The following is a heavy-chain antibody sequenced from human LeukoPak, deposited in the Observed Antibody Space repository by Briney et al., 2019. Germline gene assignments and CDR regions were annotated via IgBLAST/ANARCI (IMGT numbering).Heavy chain of an antibody. CDR3: ARHVGYSSSWYPDYYYYYYMDV. Sequence: PSETLSLTCTVPGGSISSSSYYWGWIRQPPGKGLEWLGRIYYSGSPYYNPSLKSRVTISVDTSKNQFSLKLSSVTAADTAVYYCARHVGYSSSWYPDYYYYYYMDVWGKGTTVTVSS. D-gene: IGHD6-13*01. CDR1: GGSISSSSYY. V-gene: IGHV4-39*01. J-gene: IGHJ6*03. CDR2: IYYSGSP.